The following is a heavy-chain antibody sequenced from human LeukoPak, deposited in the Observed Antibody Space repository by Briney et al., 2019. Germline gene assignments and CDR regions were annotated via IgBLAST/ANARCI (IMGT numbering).Heavy chain of an antibody. Sequence: GGSLRLSCAASGFSFSSYAMSWVRQAPGKGLEWVSTISGSGGGGSTYYADSVKGRFTISRDNSKNTLYLQMNSLRAEDTAVYYCARATRNWGVAHAFDIWGQGTMVTVSS. CDR1: GFSFSSYA. D-gene: IGHD7-27*01. J-gene: IGHJ3*02. CDR3: ARATRNWGVAHAFDI. V-gene: IGHV3-23*01. CDR2: ISGSGGGGST.